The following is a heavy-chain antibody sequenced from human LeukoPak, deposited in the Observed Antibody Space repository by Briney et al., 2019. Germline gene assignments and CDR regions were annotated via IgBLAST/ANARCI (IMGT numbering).Heavy chain of an antibody. D-gene: IGHD6-6*01. J-gene: IGHJ6*02. CDR2: ISGSGGNT. CDR1: GFTFSNYA. V-gene: IGHV3-23*01. Sequence: GGSLRLSCAASGFTFSNYAMSWVRQAPGKGLEWVSAISGSGGNTYYADSVKGRFTISRDNSKNTLYLQMNSLRAEDTAVYYCAKVPFIAARPSYYYYGMDVWGQGTTVTVSS. CDR3: AKVPFIAARPSYYYYGMDV.